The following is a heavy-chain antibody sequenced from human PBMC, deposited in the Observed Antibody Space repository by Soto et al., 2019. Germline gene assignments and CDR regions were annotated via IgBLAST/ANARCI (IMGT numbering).Heavy chain of an antibody. CDR1: RYGKTKDL. CDR3: AASIFYYGMDV. J-gene: IGHJ6*02. Sequence: GKSVKTCSEDRRYGKTKDLSGCRSQMPGKGLEWMGIIYPGDSDTKYNPSFQGQVTISADKSITTTYLRWTSLKASDTAIYYCAASIFYYGMDVWGQGTTVTVSS. CDR2: IYPGDSDT. V-gene: IGHV5-51*01.